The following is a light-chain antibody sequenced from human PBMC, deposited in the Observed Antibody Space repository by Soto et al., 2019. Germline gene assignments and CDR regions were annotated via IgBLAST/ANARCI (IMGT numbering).Light chain of an antibody. CDR2: DAS. Sequence: DIQMTQSPSTLSASVGDRVTITCRASQSISSWLAWDQQKPGKAPKLLIYDASSLESGVPSRFSGSGSGTEFTLTISSLQPDDFATYYCQQYNSYRWTFGQGTKVDIK. V-gene: IGKV1-5*01. J-gene: IGKJ1*01. CDR3: QQYNSYRWT. CDR1: QSISSW.